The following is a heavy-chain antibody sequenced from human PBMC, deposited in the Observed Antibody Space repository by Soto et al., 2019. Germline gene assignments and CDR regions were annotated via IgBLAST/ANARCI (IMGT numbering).Heavy chain of an antibody. CDR3: ARAYTRQDLVPDY. CDR2: INPGGGST. Sequence: GASVKVSCKASGYTFTRYYIHWVRQAPGQGLEWLGKINPGGGSTSYAQNFQDRVTMTRDTSTTTVYMELSSLKSEDTAVYYCARAYTRQDLVPDYRGQGTLVTVSS. J-gene: IGHJ4*02. CDR1: GYTFTRYY. D-gene: IGHD3-16*01. V-gene: IGHV1-46*01.